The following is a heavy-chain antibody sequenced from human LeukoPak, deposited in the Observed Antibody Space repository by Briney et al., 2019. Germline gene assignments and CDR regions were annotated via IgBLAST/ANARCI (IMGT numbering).Heavy chain of an antibody. Sequence: SETLSLTCAVYGGSFSGYYWSWIRQPPGKGLEWIGEINHSGSTNYNPSLKSRVTISVDTSKNQFSLKLSSVTAADTAVYYCAREKGWYPDAFDIWGQGTMVTVSS. V-gene: IGHV4-34*01. CDR3: AREKGWYPDAFDI. D-gene: IGHD2-15*01. J-gene: IGHJ3*02. CDR2: INHSGST. CDR1: GGSFSGYY.